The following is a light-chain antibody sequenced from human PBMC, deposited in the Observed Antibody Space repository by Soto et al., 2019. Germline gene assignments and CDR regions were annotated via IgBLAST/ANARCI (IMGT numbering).Light chain of an antibody. CDR1: QSISTW. Sequence: GDRVTITCRASQSISTWLAWYQQKPGKAPKLLIYKASSLESGVPSRFSGSGSGTEFTLTINSLQPDDFATYDCQHYNGFSSFGQGTKVEIK. CDR2: KAS. CDR3: QHYNGFSS. V-gene: IGKV1-5*03. J-gene: IGKJ1*01.